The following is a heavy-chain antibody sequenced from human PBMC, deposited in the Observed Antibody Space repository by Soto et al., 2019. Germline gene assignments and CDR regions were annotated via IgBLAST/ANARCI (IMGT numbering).Heavy chain of an antibody. J-gene: IGHJ4*02. V-gene: IGHV4-30-4*01. CDR2: IYYSGTT. Sequence: KTSETLSLTCTVSGGSISSADYYWSWIRQPPGKGLEWIGYIYYSGTTYYNPSLKSRVSISDDTSKNQFSLQLSSVTAADTAVYFCARLVPTTIHDSWGQGVLVT. D-gene: IGHD2-2*02. CDR1: GGSISSADYY. CDR3: ARLVPTTIHDS.